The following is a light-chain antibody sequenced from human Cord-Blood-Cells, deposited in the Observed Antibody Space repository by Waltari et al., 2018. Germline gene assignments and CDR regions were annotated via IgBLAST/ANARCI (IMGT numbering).Light chain of an antibody. CDR2: EGS. J-gene: IGLJ3*02. V-gene: IGLV2-23*01. CDR3: CSYAGSSTWV. Sequence: QSALTQPASVSGSPGQSITISCTGTSSAVGSYNLVSWYQQHPGKVPQLMIYEGSKRPSGVSNRFSGSKSGNTASLTISGLQAEDEADYYCCSYAGSSTWVFGGGTKLTVL. CDR1: SSAVGSYNL.